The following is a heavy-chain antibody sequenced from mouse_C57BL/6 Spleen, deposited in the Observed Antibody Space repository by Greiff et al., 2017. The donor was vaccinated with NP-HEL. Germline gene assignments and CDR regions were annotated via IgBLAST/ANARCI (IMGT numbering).Heavy chain of an antibody. D-gene: IGHD2-1*01. CDR3: ATIYYGNHYAMDY. Sequence: QVQLQQPGAELVMPGASVKLSCKASGYTFTSYWMHWVKQRPGQGLEWIGEIDPSDSYTNYNQKFKGKSTLTVDKSSSTAYMQLSSLTSEDSAVYYCATIYYGNHYAMDYWGQGTSVTVSS. CDR2: IDPSDSYT. CDR1: GYTFTSYW. J-gene: IGHJ4*01. V-gene: IGHV1-69*01.